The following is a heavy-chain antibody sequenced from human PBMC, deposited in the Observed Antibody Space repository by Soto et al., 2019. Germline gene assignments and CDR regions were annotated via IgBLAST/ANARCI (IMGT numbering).Heavy chain of an antibody. D-gene: IGHD3-3*01. Sequence: ASVKVSCKASGYTFTSYAMHWVRQAPGQRLEWMGWINAGNGNTKYSQKFQGRVTITRDTSASTAYMELSSLRSEDTAVYYCARVSNPDYDFWSGTPVYFDYWGQGTLVTVSS. J-gene: IGHJ4*02. CDR2: INAGNGNT. V-gene: IGHV1-3*01. CDR3: ARVSNPDYDFWSGTPVYFDY. CDR1: GYTFTSYA.